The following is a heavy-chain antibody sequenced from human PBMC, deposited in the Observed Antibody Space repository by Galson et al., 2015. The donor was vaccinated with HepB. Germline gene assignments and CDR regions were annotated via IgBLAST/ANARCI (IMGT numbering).Heavy chain of an antibody. Sequence: SLRLSCAASGFTFSSYGMHWVRQAPGKGLEWVAVISYDGSNKYYADSVKGRFTISRDNSKNTLYLQMNSLRAEDTAVYYCAKDDSVLVVYAIRDMAAAGTGVDYWGQGTLVTVSS. J-gene: IGHJ4*02. V-gene: IGHV3-30*18. CDR1: GFTFSSYG. D-gene: IGHD2-8*02. CDR3: AKDDSVLVVYAIRDMAAAGTGVDY. CDR2: ISYDGSNK.